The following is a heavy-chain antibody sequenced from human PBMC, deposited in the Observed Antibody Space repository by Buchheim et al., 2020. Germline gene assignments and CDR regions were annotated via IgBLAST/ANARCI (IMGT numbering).Heavy chain of an antibody. CDR3: AREAPDTYFFDY. D-gene: IGHD2-2*01. J-gene: IGHJ4*02. V-gene: IGHV1-46*02. Sequence: QVRLVQSGAEVRDPGASVKISCKTSGYTFNNYYMQWARQAPGQRLEWMGAITPRGQRKDYAQRFQGRFTMTWDTSTSKVYMDLSSLTSEDTAVYYCAREAPDTYFFDYWGQGTL. CDR1: GYTFNNYY. CDR2: ITPRGQRK.